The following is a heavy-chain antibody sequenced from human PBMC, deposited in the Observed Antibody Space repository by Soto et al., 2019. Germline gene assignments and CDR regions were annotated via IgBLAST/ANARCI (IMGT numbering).Heavy chain of an antibody. J-gene: IGHJ4*02. CDR3: AGDRPSDNPADY. CDR2: MNPSGGSA. V-gene: IGHV1-46*03. Sequence: ASVKVSCKASRYTFTNYYFHWVRQAPGQGLEWMGIMNPSGGSASYAQKFQGRVTMTRDTSTSTVYMELSRLRSEDTAVYYCAGDRPSDNPADYWGQGTLVTVSS. D-gene: IGHD1-20*01. CDR1: RYTFTNYY.